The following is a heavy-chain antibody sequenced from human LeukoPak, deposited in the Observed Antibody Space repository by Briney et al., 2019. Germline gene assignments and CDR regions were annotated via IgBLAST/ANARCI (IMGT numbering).Heavy chain of an antibody. V-gene: IGHV4-34*01. J-gene: IGHJ6*03. CDR3: ARGKKSGAIPYYYYMDV. CDR2: INHSGST. D-gene: IGHD7-27*01. CDR1: GGSFSGYY. Sequence: SETLSLTCAVYGGSFSGYYWSWIRQPPGKGLEWIGEINHSGSTNYNPSLKSRVTISVDTSKNQFPLKLSSVTAADTAVYYCARGKKSGAIPYYYYMDVWGKGTTVTVSS.